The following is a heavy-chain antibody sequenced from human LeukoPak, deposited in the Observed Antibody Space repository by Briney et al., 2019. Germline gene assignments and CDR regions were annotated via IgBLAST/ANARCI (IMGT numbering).Heavy chain of an antibody. Sequence: GGSLRLSCAASGFTFSSYSMNWVRQAPGKGLEWVSYISSSSSTIYYADSVKGRFTISRDNAKNSLHLQMNSLRAEDTAVYYCARYKQGPNWYFDLWGRGTLVTVSS. CDR1: GFTFSSYS. CDR3: ARYKQGPNWYFDL. V-gene: IGHV3-48*01. J-gene: IGHJ2*01. CDR2: ISSSSSTI. D-gene: IGHD1-14*01.